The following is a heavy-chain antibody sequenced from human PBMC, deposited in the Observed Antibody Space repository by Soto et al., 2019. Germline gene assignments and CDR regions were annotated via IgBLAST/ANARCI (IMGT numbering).Heavy chain of an antibody. D-gene: IGHD3-9*01. CDR3: AACRPPSPYDWFYAMDV. V-gene: IGHV3-48*02. J-gene: IGHJ6*02. Sequence: EVHLVESGGGLVNPGGSLRLSSTASGFSISTYSLQWVRQVPGKGLEWVSYISSGSTSIYYANSVKGRFTISRDKADKSLFLQMKSLRDEDTAVYYCAACRPPSPYDWFYAMDVWCQGTTVS. CDR1: GFSISTYS. CDR2: ISSGSTSI.